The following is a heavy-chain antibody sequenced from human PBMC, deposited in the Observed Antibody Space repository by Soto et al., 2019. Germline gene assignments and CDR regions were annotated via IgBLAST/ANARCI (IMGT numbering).Heavy chain of an antibody. CDR2: IIPIFGTA. Sequence: QVQLVQSGAEVKKPGSSVKVSCKASGGTFSSYAISWVRQAPGQGLEWMGGIIPIFGTANYAQKFQGIVTITADESTSTCYMELSSLRSEDTAVYYCARDLAGAGISYGIFDYWGQGTLFTVSS. CDR1: GGTFSSYA. V-gene: IGHV1-69*12. J-gene: IGHJ4*02. CDR3: ARDLAGAGISYGIFDY. D-gene: IGHD5-18*01.